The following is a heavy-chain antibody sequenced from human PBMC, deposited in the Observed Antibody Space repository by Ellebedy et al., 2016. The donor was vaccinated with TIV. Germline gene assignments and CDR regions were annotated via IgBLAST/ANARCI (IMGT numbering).Heavy chain of an antibody. CDR2: INEDGTKK. V-gene: IGHV3-7*01. CDR3: ARAIYGASYL. CDR1: GFTLNNYW. J-gene: IGHJ2*01. D-gene: IGHD4-17*01. Sequence: GGSLRLSCTASGFTLNNYWMTWVRQAPGKGLEWVANINEDGTKKHYVESVKGRFTISRDNAGNSLYLQMNSLGAEDTAVYYCARAIYGASYLWGRGTLVTVSS.